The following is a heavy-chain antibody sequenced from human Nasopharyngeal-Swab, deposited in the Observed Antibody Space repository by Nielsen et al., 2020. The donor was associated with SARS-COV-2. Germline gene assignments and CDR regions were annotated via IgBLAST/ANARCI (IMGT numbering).Heavy chain of an antibody. CDR3: AKDGRVDIVATGYYYYYYMDV. J-gene: IGHJ6*03. D-gene: IGHD5-12*01. CDR1: GFTFSSYG. Sequence: GESLKISWAASGFTFSSYGMHWVRQAPGKGLEWVAVISYDGSNKYYADSVKGRFTISRDNSKNTLYLQMNSLRAEDTAVYYCAKDGRVDIVATGYYYYYYMDVWGKGTTVTVSS. CDR2: ISYDGSNK. V-gene: IGHV3-30*18.